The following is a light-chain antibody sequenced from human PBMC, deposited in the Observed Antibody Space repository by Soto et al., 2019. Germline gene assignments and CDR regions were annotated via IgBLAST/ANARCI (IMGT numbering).Light chain of an antibody. V-gene: IGLV2-11*01. J-gene: IGLJ3*02. Sequence: QSARTQPRSVSGSPGQSVAISCTGSSSDVGGYNYVSWYQQSPGKAPKLMLYDVTERPSGVPHRFSGSKSGNTASLTISGLQAEDEADYYCCSYAGRYTWVFGGGTKLTVL. CDR1: SSDVGGYNY. CDR2: DVT. CDR3: CSYAGRYTWV.